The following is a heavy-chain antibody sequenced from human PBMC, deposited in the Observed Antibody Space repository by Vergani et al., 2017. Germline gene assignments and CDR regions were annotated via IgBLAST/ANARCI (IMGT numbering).Heavy chain of an antibody. V-gene: IGHV1-2*02. CDR2: INPNSGAT. CDR1: GYTFTGYY. Sequence: QVQLVQSGAEVKKPGASVKVSCKASGYTFTGYYMHWVRQAPGQWLEWMGWINPNSGATNYAQKFQGRVTMTRDTSISTAYMELRRLRSDDTAVYYCARGGDVNWYFDLWGRGTLVTVSS. J-gene: IGHJ2*01. CDR3: ARGGDVNWYFDL.